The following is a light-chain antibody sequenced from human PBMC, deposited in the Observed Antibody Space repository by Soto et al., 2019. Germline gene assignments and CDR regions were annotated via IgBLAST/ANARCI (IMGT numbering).Light chain of an antibody. CDR3: QQYSSYAS. J-gene: IGKJ1*01. CDR1: QSVSRW. V-gene: IGKV1-5*01. CDR2: DVS. Sequence: DIQMTQSPSTLSASLGDRVTITCRASQSVSRWLAWYQQKPGKAPKLLISDVSNLERGVPSRFSGSGSGTEFTLTISSLETDDVVTYYCQQYSSYASFGQGTKVE.